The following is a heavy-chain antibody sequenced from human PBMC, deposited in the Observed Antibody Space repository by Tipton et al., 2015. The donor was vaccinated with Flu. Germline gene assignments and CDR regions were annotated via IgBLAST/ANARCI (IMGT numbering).Heavy chain of an antibody. D-gene: IGHD5-24*01. CDR2: SYYSGST. J-gene: IGHJ4*02. V-gene: IGHV4-34*11. Sequence: TLSLTCAIYGGSFSGYYWSWIRQPPGKGLEWIGYSYYSGSTNYNPSLKSRVTTSVDTSKNQFSLNLRSVTAADTAVYYCATSGWRDPRRSFDFWSQGTLVTVSS. CDR3: ATSGWRDPRRSFDF. CDR1: GGSFSGYY.